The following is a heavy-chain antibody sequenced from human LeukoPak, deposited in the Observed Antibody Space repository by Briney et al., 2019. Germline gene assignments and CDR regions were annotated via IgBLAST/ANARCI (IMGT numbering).Heavy chain of an antibody. CDR1: GYSFTSYW. CDR3: ARHRITMVRGVIIPYYYYYMDV. Sequence: GESLKISCKGSGYSFTSYWIGWVRQMPGKGLEWMGIIYPGDSDTRYSPSFQGQVTISADKSISTAYLQWSSLKASDTAMYYRARHRITMVRGVIIPYYYYYMDVWGKGTTVTVSS. D-gene: IGHD3-10*01. J-gene: IGHJ6*03. V-gene: IGHV5-51*01. CDR2: IYPGDSDT.